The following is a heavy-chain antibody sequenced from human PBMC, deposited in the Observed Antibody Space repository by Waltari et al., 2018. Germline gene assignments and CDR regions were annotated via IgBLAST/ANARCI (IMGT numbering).Heavy chain of an antibody. CDR2: VSWSGATL. Sequence: EVQLVQSGGGLVKTGRSLRLSCEASGSAFYDNAMHWVRQVPGNGLEWVSVVSWSGATLGYADSVNGRFAISRDNAKNSLYLQMNSLRVEDTAFYYCAASRGVYWYFDFWGRGTLVSVSS. J-gene: IGHJ2*01. CDR1: GSAFYDNA. V-gene: IGHV3-9*01. CDR3: AASRGVYWYFDF. D-gene: IGHD3-16*01.